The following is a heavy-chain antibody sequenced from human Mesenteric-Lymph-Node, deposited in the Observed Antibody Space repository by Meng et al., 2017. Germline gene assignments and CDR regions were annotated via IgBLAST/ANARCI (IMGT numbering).Heavy chain of an antibody. CDR2: IYYRGSS. J-gene: IGHJ4*02. Sequence: SETLSLTCIVSGGAINNYYWNWIRQSAGTGLEWIGRIYYRGSSSYNPSLQSRVTMSVDTSKNQFSLRLSSVTAADTAVYYCARSGQFRYDNSGYYFDSWGLGRLVTVSS. CDR1: GGAINNYY. D-gene: IGHD3-22*01. V-gene: IGHV4-4*07. CDR3: ARSGQFRYDNSGYYFDS.